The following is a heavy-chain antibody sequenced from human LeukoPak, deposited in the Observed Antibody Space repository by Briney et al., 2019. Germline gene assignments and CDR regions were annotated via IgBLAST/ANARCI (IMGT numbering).Heavy chain of an antibody. CDR2: IYYSGST. J-gene: IGHJ6*04. CDR1: GGSISSSSYY. Sequence: PSETLSLTCTVSGGSISSSSYYWGWIRQPPGKGLEWIGNIYYSGSTYYNPSLKSRVTISVDRSKNQFSLKLSSVTAADTAVYYCVGYDYVWGSYTNLMDVWGKGTTVTVSS. V-gene: IGHV4-39*07. CDR3: VGYDYVWGSYTNLMDV. D-gene: IGHD3-16*01.